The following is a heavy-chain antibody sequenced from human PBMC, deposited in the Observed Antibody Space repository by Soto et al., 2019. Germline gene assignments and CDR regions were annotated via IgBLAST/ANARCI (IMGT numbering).Heavy chain of an antibody. CDR1: GGSISGYY. CDR3: ARGAVSRDFAL. J-gene: IGHJ1*01. Sequence: SETLSLTCTVSGGSISGYYWNWIRQSPGKGLEWIGDIYSSGSIKYNPSLKSRVTISVDTSKNEFSLKLSSVIAADTAVYYCARGAVSRDFALGGRGTLVTFSS. CDR2: IYSSGSI. D-gene: IGHD3-16*01. V-gene: IGHV4-59*12.